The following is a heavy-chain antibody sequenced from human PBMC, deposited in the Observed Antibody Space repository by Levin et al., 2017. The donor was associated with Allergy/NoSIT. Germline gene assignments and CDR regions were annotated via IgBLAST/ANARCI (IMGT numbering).Heavy chain of an antibody. J-gene: IGHJ3*01. V-gene: IGHV3-23*01. D-gene: IGHD3-16*01. Sequence: GESLKISCAASGFTFSTHAMSWVRQAPGKGLEWVSGISGSGDGTYYADSVKGRFTISRDNSKNTLYLLMNSLRAEDTAVYHCAKDLTSGSYADAFHVWGQGTMVTVSS. CDR2: ISGSGDGT. CDR1: GFTFSTHA. CDR3: AKDLTSGSYADAFHV.